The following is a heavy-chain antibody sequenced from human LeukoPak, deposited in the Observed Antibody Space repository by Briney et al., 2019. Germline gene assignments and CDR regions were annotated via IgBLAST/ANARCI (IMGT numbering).Heavy chain of an antibody. CDR3: ARDGASLGELSLYHLPYNWFDP. Sequence: SVKVSCKASGGTFRSYAISWVRQAPGQGLEWMGGIIPIFGTANYAQKFQGRVTITTDESTSTAYVELSSLRSEDTAVYYCARDGASLGELSLYHLPYNWFDPWGQGTLVTVSS. V-gene: IGHV1-69*05. CDR2: IIPIFGTA. CDR1: GGTFRSYA. J-gene: IGHJ5*02. D-gene: IGHD3-16*02.